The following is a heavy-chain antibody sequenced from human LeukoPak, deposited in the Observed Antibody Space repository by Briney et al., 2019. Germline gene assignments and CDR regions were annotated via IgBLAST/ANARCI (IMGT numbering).Heavy chain of an antibody. CDR2: IWYDGSNK. Sequence: QPGRSLRLSCAASGFTFSSYGMHWVRQAPGKGLEWVAVIWYDGSNKYYADSVKGRFTISRDNSKNTLYLQMNSLRAEDTAVYYCAKSQALTYYYDSSGLDYWGQGTLVTVSS. J-gene: IGHJ4*02. V-gene: IGHV3-33*06. CDR3: AKSQALTYYYDSSGLDY. D-gene: IGHD3-22*01. CDR1: GFTFSSYG.